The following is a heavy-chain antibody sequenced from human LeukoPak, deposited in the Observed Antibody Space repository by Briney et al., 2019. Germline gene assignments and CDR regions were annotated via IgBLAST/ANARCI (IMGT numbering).Heavy chain of an antibody. CDR3: ANVYSSILNWFDP. D-gene: IGHD6-13*01. V-gene: IGHV1-69*05. Sequence: AASVKVSCKASGGTFSSYAISWVRQAPGQGLEWMGGIIPIFGTANYAQKFQGRVTITTDESTSTAYMELSSLRSEDTAVYYCANVYSSILNWFDPWGQGTLVTVSS. CDR2: IIPIFGTA. CDR1: GGTFSSYA. J-gene: IGHJ5*02.